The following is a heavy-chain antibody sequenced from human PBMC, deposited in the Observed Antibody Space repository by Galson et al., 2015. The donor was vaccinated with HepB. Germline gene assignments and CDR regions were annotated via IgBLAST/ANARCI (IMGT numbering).Heavy chain of an antibody. V-gene: IGHV3-30*18. J-gene: IGHJ4*02. Sequence: SLRLSCAASGFTFSSYGMHWVRQAPGKGLEWVAVISYDGSNKYYADSVKGRFTISRDNSKNTLYLQMNSLRAEDTAVYYCAKTRPSFGELTPAVWGQGTLVTVSS. CDR1: GFTFSSYG. CDR2: ISYDGSNK. D-gene: IGHD3-10*01. CDR3: AKTRPSFGELTPAV.